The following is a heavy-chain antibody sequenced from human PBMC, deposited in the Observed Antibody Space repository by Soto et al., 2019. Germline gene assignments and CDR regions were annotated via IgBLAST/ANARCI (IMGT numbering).Heavy chain of an antibody. CDR3: ARRSSGCYFDY. D-gene: IGHD6-19*01. V-gene: IGHV3-23*01. Sequence: EVQLLESGGGLVQPGGSLRLSCAASGFTFSSYAMNWFRQAPGKGLEWDSVISGSGGSTYYADSVKCRFTISSDNSKNTLYLQMNSLLADDTAVYYCARRSSGCYFDYWVQGTLVTVSS. J-gene: IGHJ4*02. CDR1: GFTFSSYA. CDR2: ISGSGGST.